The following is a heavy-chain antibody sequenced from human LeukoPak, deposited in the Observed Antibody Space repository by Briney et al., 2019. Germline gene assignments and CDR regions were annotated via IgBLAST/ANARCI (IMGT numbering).Heavy chain of an antibody. V-gene: IGHV4-39*01. Sequence: SETLSLTCTVSGGSISSSSYYWGWIRQPPGKGLEWIGSIYYSGSTYYNPSLKSRVTISVDTSKNQFSLKLSSVTAADTAVYYCARLSITMVRETTYFDYWGQGTLVTVSS. CDR1: GGSISSSSYY. CDR3: ARLSITMVRETTYFDY. CDR2: IYYSGST. J-gene: IGHJ4*02. D-gene: IGHD3-10*01.